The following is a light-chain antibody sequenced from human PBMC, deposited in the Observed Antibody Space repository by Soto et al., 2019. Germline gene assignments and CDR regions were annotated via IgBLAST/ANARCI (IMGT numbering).Light chain of an antibody. CDR1: QSVSSSY. Sequence: ETVLTQSPSTLSLSPGERTTLSCTASQSVSSSYLDWYQQKPGQAASLPIYGTSSRPAGIPDRFSGSGSGTDFTPTISRLEPEDVAVYYCQQYGCSLLTLGGGTKVEIK. CDR2: GTS. J-gene: IGKJ4*01. CDR3: QQYGCSLLT. V-gene: IGKV3-20*01.